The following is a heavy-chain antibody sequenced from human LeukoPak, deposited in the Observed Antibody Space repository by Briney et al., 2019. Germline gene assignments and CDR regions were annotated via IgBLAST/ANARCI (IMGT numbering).Heavy chain of an antibody. CDR3: GRDPNGDYLGAFEF. CDR1: GFTISDYG. J-gene: IGHJ3*01. CDR2: SRSGGANN. V-gene: IGHV3-23*01. D-gene: IGHD4-17*01. Sequence: GGSLRLSCAASGFTISDYGLVWVRQAPGKGLEWVSGSRSGGANNFYADAVKGRFTISRDNSKNTLYLQMNSLRADYTAVYYCGRDPNGDYLGAFEFWGHGTTVIVSS.